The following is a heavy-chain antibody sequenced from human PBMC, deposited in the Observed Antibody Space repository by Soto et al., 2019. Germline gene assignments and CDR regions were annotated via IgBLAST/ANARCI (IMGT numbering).Heavy chain of an antibody. J-gene: IGHJ3*02. CDR3: ARVKAQILSSGWYGGDDI. V-gene: IGHV3-23*01. D-gene: IGHD6-19*01. Sequence: EVQLLESGGGLVQPGGSLRLSCAASGFTFSTYAMSWVRQAPGKGLEWVATIRGSGGNTHYADSVKGRFTTSRDNSENTVYLQINSLRAGDTAVYYCARVKAQILSSGWYGGDDIWGHGTMVTVSS. CDR2: IRGSGGNT. CDR1: GFTFSTYA.